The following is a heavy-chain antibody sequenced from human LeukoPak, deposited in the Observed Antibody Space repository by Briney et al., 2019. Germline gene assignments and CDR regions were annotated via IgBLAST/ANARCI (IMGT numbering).Heavy chain of an antibody. J-gene: IGHJ4*02. CDR2: TSYDGSTK. CDR3: AKDATLFGDQYFDY. V-gene: IGHV3-30*18. Sequence: GGSLRLSCAASGFTFSSHGMHWVRQAPGKGLEWVAVTSYDGSTKYYADSAKGRFNISRDNSKNTLYLQMNSLRVDDTAVYYCAKDATLFGDQYFDYWGQGNLVIVSS. D-gene: IGHD3-10*01. CDR1: GFTFSSHG.